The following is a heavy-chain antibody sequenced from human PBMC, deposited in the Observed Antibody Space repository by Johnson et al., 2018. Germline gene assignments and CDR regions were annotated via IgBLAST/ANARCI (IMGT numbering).Heavy chain of an antibody. D-gene: IGHD4-17*01. CDR1: GFTFSRDA. J-gene: IGHJ3*02. CDR3: TTSYGDYVPPTWEGAFDI. Sequence: QVQLVESGGGVVQPGRSLRLSCAASGFTFSRDAMHWVRQAPGKGLEWVAVISHDGSSKYYADSVRGRFTISRENSKNTLYLKMNSLKTEDTAVYYCTTSYGDYVPPTWEGAFDIWGQGTMVTVSS. V-gene: IGHV3-30-3*01. CDR2: ISHDGSSK.